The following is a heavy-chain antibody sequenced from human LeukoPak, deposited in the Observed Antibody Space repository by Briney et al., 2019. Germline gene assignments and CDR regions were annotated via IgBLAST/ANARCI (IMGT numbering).Heavy chain of an antibody. CDR1: GGSISSYY. CDR3: ARDGYGSSWPL. Sequence: SETLSLTCTVSGGSISSYYWSWIRQPPGKGLEWIGYIYYSGSTNYNPSLKSRVTMSVDTSKNQFSPKLSSVTAADTAVYYCARDGYGSSWPLWGQGTLVTVSS. V-gene: IGHV4-59*12. CDR2: IYYSGST. J-gene: IGHJ4*02. D-gene: IGHD6-13*01.